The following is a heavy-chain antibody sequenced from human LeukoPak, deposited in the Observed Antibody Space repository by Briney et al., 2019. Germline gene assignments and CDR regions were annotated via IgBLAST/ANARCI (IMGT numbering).Heavy chain of an antibody. V-gene: IGHV4-61*02. Sequence: SETLSLTCTVSGDSITSGSYYWSWIRQPAGKGLEWIGRIYTTGSTSYNPSLKSRVTISLDMSKNQFSLKLSSVTAADTAVYYCARVASSSWLYTRNWFDPWGQGTLVTVSS. D-gene: IGHD6-13*01. J-gene: IGHJ5*02. CDR2: IYTTGST. CDR1: GDSITSGSYY. CDR3: ARVASSSWLYTRNWFDP.